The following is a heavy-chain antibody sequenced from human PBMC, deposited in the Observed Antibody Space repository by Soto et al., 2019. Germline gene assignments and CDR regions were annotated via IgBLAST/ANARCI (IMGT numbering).Heavy chain of an antibody. J-gene: IGHJ6*02. CDR1: GGSVSSGSYY. CDR2: IYYSGST. CDR3: ARAWYSSSPIAYYYYGMDV. Sequence: QVQLQESGPGLVKPSETLSLTCTVSGGSVSSGSYYWSWIRQPPGKGLEWIGYIYYSGSTNYNPSLKSRVTISVDTSKHQFSLKLSSVTAADTPVYYCARAWYSSSPIAYYYYGMDVWGQGTTVTVSS. D-gene: IGHD6-6*01. V-gene: IGHV4-61*01.